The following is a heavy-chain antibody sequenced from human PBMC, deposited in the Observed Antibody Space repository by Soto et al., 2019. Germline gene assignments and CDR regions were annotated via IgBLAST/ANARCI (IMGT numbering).Heavy chain of an antibody. Sequence: PSETLSLTCTVSGGSISSYYWSWIRQPPGKGLEWIGYIYYSGSTNYNPSLKSRVTISVDTSKNQFSLKLSSVTAADTAVYYCARVTAYDPYYYGMDVWGQGTTVT. CDR3: ARVTAYDPYYYGMDV. J-gene: IGHJ6*02. V-gene: IGHV4-59*01. CDR2: IYYSGST. CDR1: GGSISSYY. D-gene: IGHD3-3*01.